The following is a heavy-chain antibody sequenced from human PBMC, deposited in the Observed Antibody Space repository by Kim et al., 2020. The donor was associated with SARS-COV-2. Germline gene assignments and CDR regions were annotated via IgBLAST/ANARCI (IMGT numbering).Heavy chain of an antibody. CDR1: GGSISSGGYY. V-gene: IGHV4-31*03. J-gene: IGHJ6*02. D-gene: IGHD3-10*01. CDR3: AREGSDGGSGSYMHYDYGMDV. Sequence: SETLSITCTVSGGSISSGGYYWSWIRQHPGKGLEWIGYIYYSGSTYYNPSLKSRVTISVDTSKNQFSLKLSSVTAADTAVYYCAREGSDGGSGSYMHYDYGMDVWGQGTTGTVSS. CDR2: IYYSGST.